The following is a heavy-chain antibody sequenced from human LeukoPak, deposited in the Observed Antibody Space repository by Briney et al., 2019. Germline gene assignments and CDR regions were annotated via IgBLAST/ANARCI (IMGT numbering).Heavy chain of an antibody. J-gene: IGHJ5*02. CDR2: IRSKANSYAT. CDR3: AKSGCNSSNCFLGWFDP. CDR1: GFTFSDSA. D-gene: IGHD2-2*01. Sequence: GGSLRLSCAASGFTFSDSAVHWARQASGKGLEWVGRIRSKANSYATAYAASVKGRFTISRDNSKNTLYLQMNTLRAEDTAVYHCAKSGCNSSNCFLGWFDPWGQGTLVTVSS. V-gene: IGHV3-73*01.